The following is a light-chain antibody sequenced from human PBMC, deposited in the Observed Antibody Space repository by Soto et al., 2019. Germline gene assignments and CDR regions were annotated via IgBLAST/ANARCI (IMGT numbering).Light chain of an antibody. CDR3: QQHLSYPMT. CDR2: GAA. V-gene: IGKV3-15*01. J-gene: IGKJ5*01. Sequence: EIVMTQSPATLSVSPGGRATLSCRASQSISDTLAWYQQKPGQAPRLLIHGAATRAPGVPARFSGSGSGTDFTLTISSLQSEDFATYYCQQHLSYPMTFGQGTRVDIK. CDR1: QSISDT.